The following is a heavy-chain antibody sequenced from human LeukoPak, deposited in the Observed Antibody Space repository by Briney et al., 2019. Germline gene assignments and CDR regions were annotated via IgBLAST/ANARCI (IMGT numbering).Heavy chain of an antibody. D-gene: IGHD3-10*01. V-gene: IGHV1-69*13. J-gene: IGHJ6*02. Sequence: GASVKVSCKASGGTFSSYAISWVRQAPGQGLEWMGGIIPIFGTANYAQKFQGRVTITADESTSTAYMELRSLRSDDTAVYYCARCRGVVNYGMDVWGQGTTVTVSS. CDR3: ARCRGVVNYGMDV. CDR2: IIPIFGTA. CDR1: GGTFSSYA.